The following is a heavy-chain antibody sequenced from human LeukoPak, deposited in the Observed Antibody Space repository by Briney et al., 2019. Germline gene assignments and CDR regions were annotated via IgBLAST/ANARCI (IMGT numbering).Heavy chain of an antibody. J-gene: IGHJ6*03. CDR1: GFTFSDYY. Sequence: SGGSLRLSCAASGFTFSDYYMSWIRQAPGKGLVWVSRINSDGSSTSYADSVKGRFTISRDNAKNTLYLQMNSLRAEDTAVYYCARRRGQNYYYYYMDVWGKGTTVTVSS. V-gene: IGHV3-74*01. CDR2: INSDGSST. CDR3: ARRRGQNYYYYYMDV. D-gene: IGHD3-16*01.